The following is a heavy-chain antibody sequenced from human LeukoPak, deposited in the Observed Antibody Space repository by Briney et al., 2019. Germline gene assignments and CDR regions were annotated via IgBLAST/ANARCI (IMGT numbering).Heavy chain of an antibody. Sequence: SETLSLTCTVSGGSISSSSYYWGWIRQPPGKGLEWIGSIYYSGSTYYNPSLKSRVTISVDTSKNQFSLKLSSVTAVDTAVYYCARQGRGYSLGYWGQGTLVTVSS. CDR1: GGSISSSSYY. V-gene: IGHV4-39*01. CDR2: IYYSGST. CDR3: ARQGRGYSLGY. D-gene: IGHD5-18*01. J-gene: IGHJ4*02.